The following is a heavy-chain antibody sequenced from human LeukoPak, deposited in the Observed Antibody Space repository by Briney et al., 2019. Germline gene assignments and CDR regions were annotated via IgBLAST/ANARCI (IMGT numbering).Heavy chain of an antibody. CDR1: GYSFTNYW. Sequence: GESLKISCRGSGYSFTNYWIGWVRQMPGKGLEWMGIIYPGDSDTTYSPSFQGQVTISVDKSISTAHLQWSSPKASDTAMYYCARRYYYDSSGYYSAVEAFDHWGQGTLVTVSS. CDR2: IYPGDSDT. CDR3: ARRYYYDSSGYYSAVEAFDH. J-gene: IGHJ4*02. D-gene: IGHD3-22*01. V-gene: IGHV5-51*01.